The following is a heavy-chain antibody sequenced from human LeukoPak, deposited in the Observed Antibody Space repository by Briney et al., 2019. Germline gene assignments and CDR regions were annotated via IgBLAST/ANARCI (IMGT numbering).Heavy chain of an antibody. J-gene: IGHJ4*02. V-gene: IGHV3-30-3*01. Sequence: GGPLRLSCAASGFTFSSYAMHWVRQAPGKGLEWVAVISYDGSNKYYADSVKGRFTISRDNSKNTLYLQMNSLRAEDTAVYYCARSPSTITMVRGVILYYFDYWGQGTLVTVSS. CDR2: ISYDGSNK. CDR3: ARSPSTITMVRGVILYYFDY. D-gene: IGHD3-10*01. CDR1: GFTFSSYA.